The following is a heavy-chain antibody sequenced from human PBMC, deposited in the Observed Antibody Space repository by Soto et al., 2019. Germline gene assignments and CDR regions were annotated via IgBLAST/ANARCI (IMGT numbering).Heavy chain of an antibody. D-gene: IGHD6-19*01. Sequence: SLRLSCAASGFTFDDYAMHWVRQAPGKGLEWVSGISWNSGSIGYADSVKGRFTISRDNAKNSLYLQMNSLRAEDTALYYCAKDMTHSSGSGNPFEYWGKGTLVNVS. J-gene: IGHJ4*02. CDR2: ISWNSGSI. CDR3: AKDMTHSSGSGNPFEY. V-gene: IGHV3-9*01. CDR1: GFTFDDYA.